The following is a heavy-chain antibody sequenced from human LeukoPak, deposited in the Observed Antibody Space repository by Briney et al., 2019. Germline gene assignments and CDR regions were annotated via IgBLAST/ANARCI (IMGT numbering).Heavy chain of an antibody. V-gene: IGHV5-51*01. CDR2: IYPGDSDT. D-gene: IGHD2-21*02. CDR3: ASRVTSDAFDI. CDR1: GYSFTSYW. J-gene: IGHJ3*02. Sequence: GESLQISCKGSGYSFTSYWIGWVRQMPGKGLEWMGIIYPGDSDTRYSPSSQGQVTISADKSISTAYLQWSSLKASDTAMYYCASRVTSDAFDIWGLGTMVTVSS.